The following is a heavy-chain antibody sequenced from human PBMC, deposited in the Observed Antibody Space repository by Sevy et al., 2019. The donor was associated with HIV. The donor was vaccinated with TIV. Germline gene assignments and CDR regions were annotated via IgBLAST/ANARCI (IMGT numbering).Heavy chain of an antibody. Sequence: SETLSLTCTVSGGSISSSSYYWGWIRQPPGKGLEWIGSIYYSGSTYYSPSLKSRVTISVDTSKNQFSLKLSSVTAADTAVYYCARRRAIGTYIDYWGQGTLVTVSS. D-gene: IGHD6-13*01. CDR1: GGSISSSSYY. CDR3: ARRRAIGTYIDY. CDR2: IYYSGST. J-gene: IGHJ4*02. V-gene: IGHV4-39*01.